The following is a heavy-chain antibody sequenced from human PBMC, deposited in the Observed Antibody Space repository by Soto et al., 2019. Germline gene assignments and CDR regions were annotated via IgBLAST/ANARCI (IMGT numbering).Heavy chain of an antibody. V-gene: IGHV3-23*01. Sequence: GGSLRLSCAASGFTFSSHAMGWVRQAPGKGLEWVSAISGSGGSTYYADSVKGRFTFSRDNFKNTLYLQMISLRADDTAIYYCAKYRRTVIVPSALDYWGQGTLVTVSS. D-gene: IGHD2-2*01. CDR2: ISGSGGST. J-gene: IGHJ4*02. CDR3: AKYRRTVIVPSALDY. CDR1: GFTFSSHA.